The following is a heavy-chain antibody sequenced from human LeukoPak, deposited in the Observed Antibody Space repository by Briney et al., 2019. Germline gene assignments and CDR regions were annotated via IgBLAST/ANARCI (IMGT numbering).Heavy chain of an antibody. CDR2: IYYSGST. Sequence: SETLSLTCTVSGGSISSYYWSWIRQPPGKGLEWIGYIYYSGSTNYNPSLKSRVTISVDTSKNQFSLKLSSVTAADTAVYYCARRAYDFRSGYSYFDCWGQGTLVTVSS. D-gene: IGHD3-3*01. CDR1: GGSISSYY. CDR3: ARRAYDFRSGYSYFDC. V-gene: IGHV4-59*01. J-gene: IGHJ4*02.